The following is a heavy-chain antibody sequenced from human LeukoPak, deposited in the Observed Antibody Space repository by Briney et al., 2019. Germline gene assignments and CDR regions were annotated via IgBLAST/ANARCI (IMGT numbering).Heavy chain of an antibody. CDR1: GGSFSGYY. Sequence: PSETLSLTCAVYGGSFSGYYWSWIRQPPGKGLEWIGEINHSGSTNYNPSLKSRVTISVDTSKNQFSLKLSSVTAADTAVYYCARGSGQVDAFDIWGQGTMVTVSS. CDR3: ARGSGQVDAFDI. J-gene: IGHJ3*02. CDR2: INHSGST. V-gene: IGHV4-34*01. D-gene: IGHD1-26*01.